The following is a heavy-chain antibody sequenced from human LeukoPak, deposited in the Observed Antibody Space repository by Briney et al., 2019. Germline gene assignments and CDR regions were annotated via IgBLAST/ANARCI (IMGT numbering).Heavy chain of an antibody. V-gene: IGHV3-7*01. CDR1: GFTFGDYW. CDR3: TRFIRGVTQSSYDT. D-gene: IGHD3-10*01. CDR2: IKEDASEK. Sequence: PGGSLRLSCAASGFTFGDYWMSWDRQAPGKGLEWVANIKEDASEKYSVDSVKGRFTISRDNTKNSLYLQMNSLRVEDTAVYYCTRFIRGVTQSSYDTWGQGTLVTVSS. J-gene: IGHJ5*02.